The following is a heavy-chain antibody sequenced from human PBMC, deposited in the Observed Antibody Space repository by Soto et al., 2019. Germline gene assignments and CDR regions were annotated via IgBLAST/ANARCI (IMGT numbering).Heavy chain of an antibody. Sequence: QVQLVQSGAEVKKPGSSVKVSCKASGGTFSSYAISWVRQAPGQGLEWMGGIIPIFGTANYAQKFQGRVTITADESTSTAYMELSSLRSEDTAVYYCARDYSYYDILTGYRNWFDPWGQGTLVTVSS. V-gene: IGHV1-69*12. CDR3: ARDYSYYDILTGYRNWFDP. CDR2: IIPIFGTA. J-gene: IGHJ5*02. CDR1: GGTFSSYA. D-gene: IGHD3-9*01.